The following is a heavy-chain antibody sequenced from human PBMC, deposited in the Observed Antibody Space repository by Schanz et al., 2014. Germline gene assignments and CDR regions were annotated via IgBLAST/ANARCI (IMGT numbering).Heavy chain of an antibody. CDR3: ARDHTAESYDSAGQPIDC. D-gene: IGHD1-26*01. CDR2: IWYDGSNK. CDR1: GFTFSSYG. Sequence: VQLVESGGGVVQPGRSLRLSCAASGFTFSSYGMHWVRQAPGKGLEWVAVIWYDGSNKYYADSVKGRFTISRDNSKNTLFLQMNSLRAEDTAVYYCARDHTAESYDSAGQPIDCWGQGTLXAVSS. J-gene: IGHJ4*02. V-gene: IGHV3-33*01.